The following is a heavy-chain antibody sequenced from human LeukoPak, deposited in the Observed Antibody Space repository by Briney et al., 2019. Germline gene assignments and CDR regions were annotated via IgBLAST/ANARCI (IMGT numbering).Heavy chain of an antibody. Sequence: PSETLSLTCTVSGGSISSGSYYWSWIRQPAGKGLEWIGRIYTSGSTNYNPSLKSRVTISVDTSKNQFSLKLSSVTAAGTAVYYCARGGVWFDVAFDIWGQGTMVTVSS. CDR1: GGSISSGSYY. J-gene: IGHJ3*02. CDR3: ARGGVWFDVAFDI. V-gene: IGHV4-61*02. CDR2: IYTSGST. D-gene: IGHD3-10*01.